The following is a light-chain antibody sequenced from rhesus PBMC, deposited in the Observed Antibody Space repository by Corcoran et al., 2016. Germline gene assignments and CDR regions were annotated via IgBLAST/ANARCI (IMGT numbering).Light chain of an antibody. Sequence: DIQMTQSPSSLSASVGDRVTITCRASENVNNYLNWYQQKPGKAPKLLIYKASTLQSGVPSRFRGRGSGTDYTFTINSRPPEDVATYYCQHGYGTPYSFSQGTKVEIK. V-gene: IGKV1-74*01. CDR3: QHGYGTPYS. CDR2: KAS. J-gene: IGKJ2*01. CDR1: ENVNNY.